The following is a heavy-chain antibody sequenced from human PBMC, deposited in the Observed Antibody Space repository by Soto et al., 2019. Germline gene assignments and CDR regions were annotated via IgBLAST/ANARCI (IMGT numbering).Heavy chain of an antibody. Sequence: QVQLVQSGAEVKKPGSSVKVSCKASGGTFSSYTISWVRQAPGQGLEWMGRIIPILDIANYAQKFQGRVTITADKSTSTAYMELSSLRSEDTAVYYCARVPGYGIAAAGTGWFDPWGQGTLVTVSS. CDR3: ARVPGYGIAAAGTGWFDP. CDR2: IIPILDIA. CDR1: GGTFSSYT. V-gene: IGHV1-69*02. J-gene: IGHJ5*02. D-gene: IGHD6-13*01.